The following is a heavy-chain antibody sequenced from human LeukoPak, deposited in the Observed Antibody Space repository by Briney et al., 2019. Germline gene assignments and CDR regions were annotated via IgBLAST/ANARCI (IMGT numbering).Heavy chain of an antibody. J-gene: IGHJ4*02. Sequence: GGSLRLSCAASGFTFRSYALSWVRQAPGKGLEWVSYISSSSSTIYYADSVKGRFTISRDNAKNSLYLQMNSLRAEDTAVYYCARWFATSWDYWGQGTLVTVSS. CDR2: ISSSSSTI. V-gene: IGHV3-48*04. D-gene: IGHD3-10*01. CDR3: ARWFATSWDY. CDR1: GFTFRSYA.